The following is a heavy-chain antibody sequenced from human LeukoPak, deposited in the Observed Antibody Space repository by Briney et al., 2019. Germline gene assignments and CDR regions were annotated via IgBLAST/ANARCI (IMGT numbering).Heavy chain of an antibody. CDR1: GFTFSSYA. D-gene: IGHD3-9*01. CDR2: ISYDGSNK. V-gene: IGHV3-30*04. J-gene: IGHJ5*02. Sequence: GRSLRLSCAASGFTFSSYAMRWVRQAPGKGLEWVAVISYDGSNKYYADSVKGRFTISRDNSKNTLYLQMNSLRAEDTAVYYCARALQYYDILTGYHWGQGTLVTVSS. CDR3: ARALQYYDILTGYH.